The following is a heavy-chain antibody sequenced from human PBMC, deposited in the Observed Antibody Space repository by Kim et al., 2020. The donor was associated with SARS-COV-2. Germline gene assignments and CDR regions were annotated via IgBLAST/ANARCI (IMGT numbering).Heavy chain of an antibody. D-gene: IGHD1-1*01. V-gene: IGHV3-23*01. CDR3: AKDRRKGYNASPDAFDI. Sequence: VKGRFTISRDNSKNTLYLQMNSLRAEDTAVYYCAKDRRKGYNASPDAFDIWGQGTMVTVSS. J-gene: IGHJ3*02.